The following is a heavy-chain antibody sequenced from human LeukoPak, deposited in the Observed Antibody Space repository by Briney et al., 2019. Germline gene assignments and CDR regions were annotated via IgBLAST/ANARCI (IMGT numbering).Heavy chain of an antibody. D-gene: IGHD3-22*01. CDR2: INPNSGGT. Sequence: ASVKVSCKASGYTFTGYYMHWVRQAPGQGLEWMGWINPNSGGTNYAQKFQGRVTMTRDTSISTAYMELSSLRSEDTAVYYCATESGYYDLDYWGQGTLVTVSS. CDR3: ATESGYYDLDY. CDR1: GYTFTGYY. J-gene: IGHJ4*02. V-gene: IGHV1-2*02.